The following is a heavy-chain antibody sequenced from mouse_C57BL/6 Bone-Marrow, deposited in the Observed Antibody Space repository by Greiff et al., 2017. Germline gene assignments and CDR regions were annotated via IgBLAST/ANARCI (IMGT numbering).Heavy chain of an antibody. Sequence: VQLQQSGAELARPGASVKLSCKASGYTFTSYGISWVKQRTGQGLEWIGEIYPRSGSTNYNEKFKSKATLTVDKSSSTAYMQLSSLTSEDSAVYYCALTTEDYWGQGTTLTVSS. CDR1: GYTFTSYG. J-gene: IGHJ2*01. CDR3: ALTTEDY. V-gene: IGHV1-81*01. D-gene: IGHD1-1*01. CDR2: IYPRSGST.